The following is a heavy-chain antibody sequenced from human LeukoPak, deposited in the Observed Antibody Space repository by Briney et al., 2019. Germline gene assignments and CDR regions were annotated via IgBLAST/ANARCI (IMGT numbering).Heavy chain of an antibody. V-gene: IGHV3-48*01. CDR3: ATLTLYYGSGSYFDY. J-gene: IGHJ4*02. D-gene: IGHD3-10*01. CDR2: ISSGSGTI. Sequence: GGSLRLSCAASGFTFSSYSMNWVRQAPGKGLEWVSYISSGSGTIYYADSVKGRFTISRDTAKNTLFLQMNSLRAEDTALYYCATLTLYYGSGSYFDYWGQGTLVSVSS. CDR1: GFTFSSYS.